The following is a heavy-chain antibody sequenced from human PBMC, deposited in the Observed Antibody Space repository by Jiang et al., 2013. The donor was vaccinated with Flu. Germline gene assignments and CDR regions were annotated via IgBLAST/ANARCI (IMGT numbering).Heavy chain of an antibody. CDR1: GFTFSSYS. CDR3: ARDRWAHLELLFQFDY. Sequence: VQLVESGGGVVQPGRSLRLSCAASGFTFSSYSMHWVRQAPGKGLEWVAVIPYYGSNKYYADSVKGRFTISRDNSKNIVYLQMNSLTTEDTAIYYCARDRWAHLELLFQFDYVGPGTPVVTVSS. V-gene: IGHV3-30-3*01. CDR2: IPYYGSNK. D-gene: IGHD3-3*01. J-gene: IGHJ4*02.